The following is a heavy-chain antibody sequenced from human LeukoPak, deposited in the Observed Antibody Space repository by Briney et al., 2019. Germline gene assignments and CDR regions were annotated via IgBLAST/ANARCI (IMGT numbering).Heavy chain of an antibody. CDR2: ISTTAYT. D-gene: IGHD3-10*01. CDR1: GFTFSSYS. J-gene: IGHJ4*02. Sequence: GGSLRLSCAASGFTFSSYSMHWVRQAPGKGLEWVSSISTTAYTYYADSVKGRFTISRDNAKNSLYLQMNSLRAEDTGVYYCARGNYFDYWGQGTLVTVSS. CDR3: ARGNYFDY. V-gene: IGHV3-21*01.